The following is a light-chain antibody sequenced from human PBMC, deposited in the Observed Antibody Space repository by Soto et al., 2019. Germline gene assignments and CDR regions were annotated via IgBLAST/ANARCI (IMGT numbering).Light chain of an antibody. J-gene: IGKJ1*01. V-gene: IGKV1-5*01. CDR2: DAS. Sequence: EIQMTQSRSTLSASVGDRVTITRRASQSISSWLAWYQQKAGKAPKLLIYDASSLECGVPSKFSGSGSGTEFTLTISSLHPDDFATYYCQHYNSYSGTFGQGTKVDIK. CDR3: QHYNSYSGT. CDR1: QSISSW.